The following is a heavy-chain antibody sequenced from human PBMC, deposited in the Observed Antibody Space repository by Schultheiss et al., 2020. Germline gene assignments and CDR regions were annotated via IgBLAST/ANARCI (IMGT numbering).Heavy chain of an antibody. J-gene: IGHJ4*02. CDR1: GGTLSNFA. Sequence: SVKVSCKSSGGTLSNFAISWVRQAPGQGLEWMGGIITPLTTADYAQKFQGRVTITADESTSTAYMELSSLRSEDTAVYYCARGRGDDYDTPGYWGQGTLVTVSS. V-gene: IGHV1-69*13. D-gene: IGHD3-22*01. CDR3: ARGRGDDYDTPGY. CDR2: IITPLTTA.